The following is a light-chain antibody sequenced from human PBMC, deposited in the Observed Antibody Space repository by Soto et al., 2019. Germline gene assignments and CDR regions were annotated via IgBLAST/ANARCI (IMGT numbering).Light chain of an antibody. Sequence: QSALTQPGSVSGSPAQSITISCTGASSDVGSYNLVSWYQQHPGKAPKLMIYEGSKRPSGVSNRFSGSKSGNMASLTISGLQAEDEANYYCCSYAGSNTPVVFGGGTKLTVL. CDR1: SSDVGSYNL. V-gene: IGLV2-23*01. CDR2: EGS. J-gene: IGLJ2*01. CDR3: CSYAGSNTPVV.